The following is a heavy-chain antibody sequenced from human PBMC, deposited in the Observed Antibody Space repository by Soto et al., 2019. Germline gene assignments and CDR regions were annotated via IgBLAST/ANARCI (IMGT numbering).Heavy chain of an antibody. CDR3: TRGFHEILTDYYIPFDY. CDR2: LYSGGNT. CDR1: GFNIRSNY. V-gene: IGHV3-66*01. Sequence: GGSLRLSCAASGFNIRSNYMSWVRQAPGKGLEWVSILYSGGNTQFADSVQGRFTISRDISKNTVYLQMNNLRTEDTAVYYCTRGFHEILTDYYIPFDYWGQGALVTVSS. J-gene: IGHJ4*02. D-gene: IGHD3-9*01.